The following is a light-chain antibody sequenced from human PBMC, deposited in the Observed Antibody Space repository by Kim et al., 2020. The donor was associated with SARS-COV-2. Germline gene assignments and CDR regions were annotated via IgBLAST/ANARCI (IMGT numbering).Light chain of an antibody. V-gene: IGKV3-11*01. CDR1: QSVSSY. J-gene: IGKJ4*01. CDR3: QQRSNWPPT. Sequence: LSPGERATRSCRASQSVSSYLAWYQQKPGQAPRLLIYDASNRATGIPARFSGSGSGTDFTLTISSLEPEDFAVYYCQQRSNWPPTFGGGTKVDIK. CDR2: DAS.